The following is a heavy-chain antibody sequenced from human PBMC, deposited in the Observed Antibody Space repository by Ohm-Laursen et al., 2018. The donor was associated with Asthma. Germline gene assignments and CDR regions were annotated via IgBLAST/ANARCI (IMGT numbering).Heavy chain of an antibody. CDR2: INSDGSST. CDR3: ARAYQLLGNWFDP. V-gene: IGHV3-74*01. CDR1: GFTFSSYW. Sequence: GSLRLSCAASGFTFSSYWMHWVRQAPGKGLVWVSRINSDGSSTSYADSVKGRFTISRDNAKNTLYLQMNSLRAEDTAVYYCARAYQLLGNWFDPWGQGTLVTVSS. D-gene: IGHD2-2*01. J-gene: IGHJ5*02.